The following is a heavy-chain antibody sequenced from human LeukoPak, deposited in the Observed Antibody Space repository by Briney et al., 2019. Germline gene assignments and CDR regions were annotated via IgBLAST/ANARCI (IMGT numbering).Heavy chain of an antibody. D-gene: IGHD3-22*01. V-gene: IGHV3-30-3*01. Sequence: GGSLRLSCAASGFTFSSYAMHWVRQAPGKGLEWVAVISYDGSNKYYADSVKGRFTISRDNSKNTLYLQMNSLRAEDTAVYYCAKARGYDSSGYYFYFDYWGQGTLVTVSS. CDR1: GFTFSSYA. CDR2: ISYDGSNK. CDR3: AKARGYDSSGYYFYFDY. J-gene: IGHJ4*02.